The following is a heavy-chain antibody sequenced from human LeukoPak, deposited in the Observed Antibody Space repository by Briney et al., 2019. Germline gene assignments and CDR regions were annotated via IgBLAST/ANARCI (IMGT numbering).Heavy chain of an antibody. CDR1: GFTFEDYG. V-gene: IGHV3-20*04. Sequence: GGSLRLSCAASGFTFEDYGMSWVRQAPGKGLEWVSAINSDGGSTGYADSVKGRFYISRDNGKKALYLQMNSLRAEDTGLYYCARARLFCRGYNCYSNLNTFNYWGQGALVTVSS. CDR3: ARARLFCRGYNCYSNLNTFNY. CDR2: INSDGGST. J-gene: IGHJ4*02. D-gene: IGHD2-15*01.